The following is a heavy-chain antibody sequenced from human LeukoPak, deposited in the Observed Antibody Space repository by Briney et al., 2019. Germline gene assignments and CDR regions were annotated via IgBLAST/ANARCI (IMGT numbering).Heavy chain of an antibody. D-gene: IGHD3-3*01. CDR3: ARRQNSVTIFGMIRVGYYYMDV. Sequence: PSETLSLTCTVSGGSISSYYWSWIRQPPGKGLEWIGYIYYSGSTNYNPSLKSRVTISVDTSKNQFSLKLSSVTAADTAVYYCARRQNSVTIFGMIRVGYYYMDVWGKGTTVTVSS. J-gene: IGHJ6*03. CDR1: GGSISSYY. V-gene: IGHV4-59*12. CDR2: IYYSGST.